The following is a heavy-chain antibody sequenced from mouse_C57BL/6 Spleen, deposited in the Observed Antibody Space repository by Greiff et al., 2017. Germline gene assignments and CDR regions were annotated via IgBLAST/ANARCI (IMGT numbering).Heavy chain of an antibody. V-gene: IGHV1-80*01. CDR2: IYPGDGDP. CDR3: ARSSPFAY. J-gene: IGHJ3*01. Sequence: VQLQQSGAELVKPGASVKISCKASGYAFSSYWMNWVKQRPGKGLEWIGQIYPGDGDPNYNGKFKGKATLTADTSSSTAYMQLSSLTSEDSAVYFCARSSPFAYWGKGTLVTVSA. CDR1: GYAFSSYW.